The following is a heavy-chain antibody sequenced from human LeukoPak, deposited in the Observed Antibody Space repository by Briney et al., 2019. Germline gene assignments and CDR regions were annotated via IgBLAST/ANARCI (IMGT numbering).Heavy chain of an antibody. CDR3: ARGRIIRGYFDY. CDR1: GFTFSNYA. CDR2: INWNGGST. Sequence: GGSLRLSCAASGFTFSNYAFTWVRQAPGKGLEWVSGINWNGGSTGYADSVKGRFTISRDNAKNSLYLQMNSLRAEDTALYYCARGRIIRGYFDYWGQGTLVTVSS. D-gene: IGHD2/OR15-2a*01. V-gene: IGHV3-20*04. J-gene: IGHJ4*02.